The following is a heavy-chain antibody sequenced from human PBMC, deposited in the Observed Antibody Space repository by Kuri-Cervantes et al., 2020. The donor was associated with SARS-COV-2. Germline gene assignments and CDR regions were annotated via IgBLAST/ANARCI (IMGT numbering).Heavy chain of an antibody. CDR3: ARTDSPPLNWFDP. V-gene: IGHV4-34*01. J-gene: IGHJ5*02. D-gene: IGHD2-21*01. Sequence: GSLRLSCAVYGGSFSGYYWSWIRQPPGKGLEWIGEINHSGSTYYNPSLESRVTISVDTSKNQFSLKLSSVTAADTAVYYCARTDSPPLNWFDPWGQGTLVTVSS. CDR2: INHSGST. CDR1: GGSFSGYY.